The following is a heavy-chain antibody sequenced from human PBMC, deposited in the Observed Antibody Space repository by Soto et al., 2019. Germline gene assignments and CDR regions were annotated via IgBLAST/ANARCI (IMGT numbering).Heavy chain of an antibody. D-gene: IGHD6-13*01. Sequence: QVQLQQWGAGLLKPSETLSLTCAVYGGSFSGYYWSWIRQPPGKGLEWIGEINHRGSTSYNPSLKSRVTISADTSRNQFSPRLSSVTAADTAVYYCASLSSWYRVHWGQGTLVIVSS. CDR3: ASLSSWYRVH. J-gene: IGHJ4*02. CDR2: INHRGST. V-gene: IGHV4-34*01. CDR1: GGSFSGYY.